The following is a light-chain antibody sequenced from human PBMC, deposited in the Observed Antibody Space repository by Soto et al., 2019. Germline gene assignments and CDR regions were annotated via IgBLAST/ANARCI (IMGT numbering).Light chain of an antibody. Sequence: QSALTQPASVSGSPGQSITISCTGTSSDIGGYNYVSWYQQHPGKVPKLMIFEVSNRASGVSNRFSASKSGNTASLTISGLQVEDEADYYCSSYTSSSTDVFGTGTKLTVL. J-gene: IGLJ1*01. CDR3: SSYTSSSTDV. V-gene: IGLV2-14*01. CDR2: EVS. CDR1: SSDIGGYNY.